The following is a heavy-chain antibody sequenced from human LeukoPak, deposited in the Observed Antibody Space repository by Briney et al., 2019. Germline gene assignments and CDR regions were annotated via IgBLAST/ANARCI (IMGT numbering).Heavy chain of an antibody. D-gene: IGHD2-15*01. CDR3: ARAQDYCSGSTCYGYFQY. CDR2: MSGDATST. J-gene: IGHJ1*01. V-gene: IGHV3-23*01. CDR1: GFTFSSFA. Sequence: PGGSLRLSCAASGFTFSSFAMNWVRQAPGKGLEWVSTMSGDATSTYYADSVKGRFTISSDNPKNTLYLQMNSLKAEDTAIYYCARAQDYCSGSTCYGYFQYWGQATLVTVSS.